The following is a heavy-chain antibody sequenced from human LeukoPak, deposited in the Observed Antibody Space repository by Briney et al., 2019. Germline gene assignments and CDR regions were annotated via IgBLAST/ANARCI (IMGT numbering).Heavy chain of an antibody. CDR3: AREGYYGSGSPPSLYFDY. V-gene: IGHV3-30-3*01. D-gene: IGHD3-10*01. J-gene: IGHJ4*02. Sequence: GGSLRLSCAASGFTFRNYVIHWVRQAPGKGLEWVAVTSSDLNVKLYADSVKGRFTISRNNSRSTLYLQMNSLRPEDTAIYYCAREGYYGSGSPPSLYFDYWGQGTLVTVSS. CDR2: TSSDLNVK. CDR1: GFTFRNYV.